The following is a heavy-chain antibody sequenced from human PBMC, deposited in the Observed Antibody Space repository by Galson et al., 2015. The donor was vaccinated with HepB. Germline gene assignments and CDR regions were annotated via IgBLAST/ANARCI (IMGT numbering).Heavy chain of an antibody. V-gene: IGHV4-59*01. CDR2: IYYSGST. D-gene: IGHD2-2*01. Sequence: ETLSLTCTVSGGSISSYYWSWIRQPPGKGLEWIGYIYYSGSTNYNPSLKSRVTISVDTSKNQFSLKLSSVTAADTAVYYCARGDCSSTSCYGSEGAFDIWGQGTMVTVSS. J-gene: IGHJ3*02. CDR1: GGSISSYY. CDR3: ARGDCSSTSCYGSEGAFDI.